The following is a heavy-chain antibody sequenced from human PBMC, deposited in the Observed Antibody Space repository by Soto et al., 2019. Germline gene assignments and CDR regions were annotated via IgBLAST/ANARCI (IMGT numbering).Heavy chain of an antibody. V-gene: IGHV5-51*01. CDR1: GGSFTSYW. CDR2: IYPGDSDT. CDR3: ARSYCISQTCNPCHYALDV. J-gene: IGHJ6*02. D-gene: IGHD2-2*01. Sequence: PGVSMKISWKGAGGSFTSYWIGWVRQMTGKGLEWMGIIYPGDSDTRYSPSFQGQVTISADNSKNTVSLQMDSLRGEDTAVYYCARSYCISQTCNPCHYALDVWGQGTTVTVSS.